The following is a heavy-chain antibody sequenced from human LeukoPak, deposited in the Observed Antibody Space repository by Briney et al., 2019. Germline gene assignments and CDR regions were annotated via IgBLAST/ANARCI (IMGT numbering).Heavy chain of an antibody. D-gene: IGHD3-3*01. Sequence: SQTLSLTCTVSGGSISSGGYYWSWIRQPAGKGLEWIGRIYTSGSTNYNPSLKSRVTISVDTSKNQFSLKLSSVTAADTAVYYCAREATYDFWSGYYIDYWGQGTLVTVSS. CDR1: GGSISSGGYY. CDR2: IYTSGST. V-gene: IGHV4-61*02. J-gene: IGHJ4*02. CDR3: AREATYDFWSGYYIDY.